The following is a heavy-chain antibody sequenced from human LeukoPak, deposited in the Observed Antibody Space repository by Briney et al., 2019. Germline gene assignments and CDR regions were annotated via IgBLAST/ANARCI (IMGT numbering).Heavy chain of an antibody. Sequence: PGGSLRLSCAASGFTFSDSYMSWIRQAPGKGLEWVSYISRSGTYTHYAGSVKGRFTISRDNAKNSLYLQMHSLRAEDTAVYYCTRGDRGYAESLYWGRGTLVTVSS. V-gene: IGHV3-11*06. CDR3: TRGDRGYAESLY. CDR2: ISRSGTYT. D-gene: IGHD5-12*01. CDR1: GFTFSDSY. J-gene: IGHJ4*02.